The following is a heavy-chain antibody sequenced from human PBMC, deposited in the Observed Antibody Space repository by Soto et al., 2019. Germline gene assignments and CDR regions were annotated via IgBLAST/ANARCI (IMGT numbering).Heavy chain of an antibody. Sequence: QVQLVESGGGVVQPGRSLTLSCVASGFTFTSYGIHWVRQAPGKGLEWVAVIWYDGSNKYYRDSVKGRFSISRDNSKNTVFLQMNSLRAEDTAVYYCARDRRFLEWLDYWGQGTPVSVSS. CDR2: IWYDGSNK. V-gene: IGHV3-33*01. CDR3: ARDRRFLEWLDY. CDR1: GFTFTSYG. D-gene: IGHD3-3*01. J-gene: IGHJ4*02.